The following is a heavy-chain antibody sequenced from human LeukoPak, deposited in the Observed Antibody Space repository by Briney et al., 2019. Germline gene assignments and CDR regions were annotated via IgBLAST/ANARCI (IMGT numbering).Heavy chain of an antibody. CDR2: IYHSGST. CDR3: ASAYYYYYMDV. V-gene: IGHV4-38-2*02. Sequence: KASETLSLTCTVSGYSISSGYYWGWIRQPPGKGLEWIGSIYHSGSTYYNPSLKSRVTISVDTSKNQFSLKLSSVTAADTAVYYCASAYYYYYMDVWGKGTTVTVSS. CDR1: GYSISSGYY. J-gene: IGHJ6*03.